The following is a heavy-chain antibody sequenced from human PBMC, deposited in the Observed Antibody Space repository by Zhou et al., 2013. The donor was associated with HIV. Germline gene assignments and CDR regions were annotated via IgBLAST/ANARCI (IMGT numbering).Heavy chain of an antibody. D-gene: IGHD2-15*01. Sequence: QVQLVQSGAEVKKPGSSVKVSCKASGGTFSSYAISWVRQAPGQGLEWMGGIIPIFGTANYAQKFQGRVTITTDESTSTAYMELSSLRSEDTAVYYCARAGTRGYCSGGSCLPGWFDPWGQGTLVTVSS. V-gene: IGHV1-69*05. CDR3: ARAGTRGYCSGGSCLPGWFDP. CDR2: IIPIFGTA. CDR1: GGTFSSYA. J-gene: IGHJ5*02.